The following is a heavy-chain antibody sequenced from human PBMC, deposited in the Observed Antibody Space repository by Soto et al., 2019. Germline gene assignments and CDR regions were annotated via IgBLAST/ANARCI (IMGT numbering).Heavy chain of an antibody. CDR2: IYYSGRT. CDR3: PYGWGSRIGYYYRDV. V-gene: IGHV4-39*01. D-gene: IGHD3-10*01. CDR1: GGSISSSSYY. Sequence: QLQLQESGPGLVKPSETLSLTCTVSGGSISSSSYYWGWIRQPPGKGLEWIGSIYYSGRTNSNPSLRSRVTISVDTSKNQFSLKLCSVTAPDTAVYYRPYGWGSRIGYYYRDVWGKGSTVTVSS. J-gene: IGHJ6*03.